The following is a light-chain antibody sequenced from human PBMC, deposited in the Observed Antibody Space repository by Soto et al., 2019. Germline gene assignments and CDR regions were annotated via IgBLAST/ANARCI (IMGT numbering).Light chain of an antibody. Sequence: QSALTQPRSVSGSPGRSVSISCTGTSSDVGGYNYVSWYQQHPGKAPKLMIYEVSNRPSGVSNRFSGSKSGNTASLTISGLQAEDEADYYCTSYTSSITYVFGTGTKVTVL. CDR3: TSYTSSITYV. CDR2: EVS. J-gene: IGLJ1*01. V-gene: IGLV2-14*01. CDR1: SSDVGGYNY.